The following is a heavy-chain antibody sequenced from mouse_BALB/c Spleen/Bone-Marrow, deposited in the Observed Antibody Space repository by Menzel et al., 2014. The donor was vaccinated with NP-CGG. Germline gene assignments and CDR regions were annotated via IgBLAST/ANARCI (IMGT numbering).Heavy chain of an antibody. CDR3: ARRGYYARDY. CDR1: GFDFSRYW. V-gene: IGHV4-1*02. J-gene: IGHJ4*01. CDR2: INPDSSTI. Sequence: VQLKESGGGLVQPGGSLKLSCAASGFDFSRYWMSWVRQAPGKGLEWIEEINPDSSTIYYTPSLKDKFIISRDNAKNTLYLQMSKVRSEDTALYYCARRGYYARDYWGQGSSVTVSS.